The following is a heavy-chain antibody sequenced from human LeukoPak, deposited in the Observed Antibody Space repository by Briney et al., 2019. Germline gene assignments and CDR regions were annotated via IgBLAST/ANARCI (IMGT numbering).Heavy chain of an antibody. V-gene: IGHV3-23*01. J-gene: IGHJ4*02. CDR3: ARRDAANSKGLDF. Sequence: PGESLRLSCSASGFPFSHSAMSWVRPAPGKGLEWVSAIGGRADTTYYADSVKGRFTISRDNAKDTLYLQMNSLRADDTAVYYCARRDAANSKGLDFWGQGTLVTVSS. CDR1: GFPFSHSA. CDR2: IGGRADTT. D-gene: IGHD4/OR15-4a*01.